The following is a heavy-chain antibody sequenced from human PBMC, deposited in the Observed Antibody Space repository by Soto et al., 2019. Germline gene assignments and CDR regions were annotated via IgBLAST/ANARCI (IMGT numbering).Heavy chain of an antibody. V-gene: IGHV1-69*13. Sequence: SVKVSCEASGGTFSSYAISWVLQAPGQGLEWMGGIIPIFGTANYAQKFQGRVTITADESTSTAYMELSSLRSEDTAVYYCARDYGSGSYYNTQWWGQGTLVPVSS. J-gene: IGHJ4*02. CDR1: GGTFSSYA. CDR2: IIPIFGTA. CDR3: ARDYGSGSYYNTQW. D-gene: IGHD3-10*01.